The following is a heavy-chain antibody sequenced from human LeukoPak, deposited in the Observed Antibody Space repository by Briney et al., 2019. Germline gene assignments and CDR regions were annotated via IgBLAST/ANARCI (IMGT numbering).Heavy chain of an antibody. J-gene: IGHJ4*02. CDR3: AGGLTSRDGYTVDY. V-gene: IGHV4-59*01. CDR2: IYYSGST. CDR1: GGSISSYY. D-gene: IGHD5-12*01. Sequence: SETLSLTCTVSGGSISSYYWSWIRQPPGKGLEWIGYIYYSGSTNYNPSLKSRVTISVDTSKNQFSLKLSSVTAADTAVYYCAGGLTSRDGYTVDYWGQGTLVTVSS.